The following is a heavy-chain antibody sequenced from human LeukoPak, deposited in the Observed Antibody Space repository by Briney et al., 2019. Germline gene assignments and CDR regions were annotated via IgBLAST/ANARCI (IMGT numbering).Heavy chain of an antibody. CDR3: ARDLETAMAFDP. CDR2: IIPIFGTA. CDR1: GGTFSSYA. D-gene: IGHD5-18*01. J-gene: IGHJ5*02. V-gene: IGHV1-69*13. Sequence: ASVKVSCKASGGTFSSYAISWVRQAPGQGLEWMGGIIPIFGTANYAQKFQGRVTITADESTSTAYMELSSLRSEDTAVYYCARDLETAMAFDPWGQGTLVTVSS.